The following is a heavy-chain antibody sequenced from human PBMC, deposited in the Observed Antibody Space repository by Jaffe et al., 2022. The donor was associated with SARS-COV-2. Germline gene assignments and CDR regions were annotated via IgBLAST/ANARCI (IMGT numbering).Heavy chain of an antibody. CDR3: ARHLWFGDKYYFEN. V-gene: IGHV2-70*01. Sequence: QVTLRESGPAVVRPTQTLTLTCTLSGFSLSTHGMSVSWIRQSPGKALEWLAFIDWMGGKYYSTSLRTRLTISTDTSKDQVVLTMTNVGPVDTSTYYCARHLWFGDKYYFENWGQGTLVTVSS. CDR2: IDWMGGK. D-gene: IGHD3-10*01. CDR1: GFSLSTHGMS. J-gene: IGHJ4*02.